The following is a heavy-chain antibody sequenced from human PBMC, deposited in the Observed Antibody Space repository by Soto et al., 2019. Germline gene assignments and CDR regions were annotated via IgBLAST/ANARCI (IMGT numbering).Heavy chain of an antibody. Sequence: GGSLRLSCSASGFTFSSYAMHWVRQAPGKGLEYVSAISSNGGSTYYADSVKGRFTISRDNSKNTLYLQMSSLRAEDTAVYYCVKGGYCSGGSCYIDGGRYYYYGMDVWGQGTTVTVSS. J-gene: IGHJ6*02. D-gene: IGHD2-15*01. CDR2: ISSNGGST. V-gene: IGHV3-64D*08. CDR3: VKGGYCSGGSCYIDGGRYYYYGMDV. CDR1: GFTFSSYA.